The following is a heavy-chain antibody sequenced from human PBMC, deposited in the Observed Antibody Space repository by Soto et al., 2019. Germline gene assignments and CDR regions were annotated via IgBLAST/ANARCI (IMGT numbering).Heavy chain of an antibody. CDR1: GFTFSSYA. J-gene: IGHJ4*02. V-gene: IGHV3-23*01. D-gene: IGHD3-3*01. Sequence: GSLRLSCAVSGFTFSSYAMSWVRQAPGKGLEWVSTINGGGTRTYYADSVTGRFTISRDNSKSTLYLQMNSLRAEDTAIYYCAKGDSYYDFILNIDYWGQGALDTVSS. CDR3: AKGDSYYDFILNIDY. CDR2: INGGGTRT.